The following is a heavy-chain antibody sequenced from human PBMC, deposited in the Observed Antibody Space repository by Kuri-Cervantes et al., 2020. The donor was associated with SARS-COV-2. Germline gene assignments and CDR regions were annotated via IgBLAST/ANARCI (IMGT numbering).Heavy chain of an antibody. CDR2: IYYSGST. CDR3: ARDNPGYDFWSGYYRGWFDP. J-gene: IGHJ5*02. V-gene: IGHV4-59*01. CDR1: GGSISSYY. D-gene: IGHD3-3*01. Sequence: GSLRLSCTVSGGSISSYYWSWIRQPPGKGLEWIGYIYYSGSTNYNPSLKSRVTISVDTSKNQFSLKLSSVTAADTAVYYCARDNPGYDFWSGYYRGWFDPWGQGTLVTVSS.